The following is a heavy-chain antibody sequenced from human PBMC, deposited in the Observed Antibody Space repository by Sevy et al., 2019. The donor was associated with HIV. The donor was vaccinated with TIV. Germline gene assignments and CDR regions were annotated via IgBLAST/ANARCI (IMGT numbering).Heavy chain of an antibody. CDR1: GFTFSSYA. D-gene: IGHD2-2*01. CDR2: ISYDGSNK. CDR3: ARGYQSGYYYYGMDV. Sequence: GGSLRLSCAASGFTFSSYAMHWVRQAPGKGLEWVAVISYDGSNKYYSDSVKGRFTNSRDNSKNTLYLQMNSLRAEDMAVYYCARGYQSGYYYYGMDVWGQGTTVTVSS. V-gene: IGHV3-30-3*01. J-gene: IGHJ6*02.